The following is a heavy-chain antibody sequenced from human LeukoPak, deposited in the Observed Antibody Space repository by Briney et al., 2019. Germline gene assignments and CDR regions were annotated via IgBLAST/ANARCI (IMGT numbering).Heavy chain of an antibody. CDR2: ISSSGSTI. CDR1: GFTFRSYA. CDR3: AREDHGDSDY. J-gene: IGHJ4*02. D-gene: IGHD4-17*01. V-gene: IGHV3-11*01. Sequence: GGSLRLSCAASGFTFRSYAMHWVRQAPGKGLEWVSYISSSGSTIYYADSVKGRFTISRDNAKNSLYLQMNSLRAEDTAVYYCAREDHGDSDYWGQGTLVTVSS.